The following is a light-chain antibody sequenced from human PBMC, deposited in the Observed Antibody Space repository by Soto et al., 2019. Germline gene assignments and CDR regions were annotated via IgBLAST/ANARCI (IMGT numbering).Light chain of an antibody. J-gene: IGLJ1*01. V-gene: IGLV1-40*01. CDR2: GNS. CDR1: SSNIGAGYD. Sequence: QAVVTQPPSVSGAPGQRVTISCTGSSSNIGAGYDVHWYQQLPGTAPKLLIYGNSNRPSGVPDRFSGSKSGTSASLAITGLQAEDEADYYCQSYDNSLSAFYVFGTGTKLTVL. CDR3: QSYDNSLSAFYV.